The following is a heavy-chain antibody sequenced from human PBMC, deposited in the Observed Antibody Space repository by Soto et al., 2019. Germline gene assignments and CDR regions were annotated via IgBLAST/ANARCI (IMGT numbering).Heavy chain of an antibody. D-gene: IGHD2-2*02. J-gene: IGHJ6*02. Sequence: SVKVSCKASGGTFSSYAISWVRQAPGQGLEWMGGIIPIFGTANYAQKFQGRVTITADESTSTAYMELSSLRSEDTAVYYCASYTHPYSNYYYYYGMDVWGQGTTVTVSS. V-gene: IGHV1-69*13. CDR3: ASYTHPYSNYYYYYGMDV. CDR2: IIPIFGTA. CDR1: GGTFSSYA.